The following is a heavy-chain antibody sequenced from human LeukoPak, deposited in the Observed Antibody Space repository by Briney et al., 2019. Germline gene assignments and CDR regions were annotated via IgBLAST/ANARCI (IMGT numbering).Heavy chain of an antibody. CDR3: ARGPRDSRGWYHNDN. CDR2: IYSSGST. Sequence: SEPLSLTCTLSGGSISSVDYYWRWIRQPPGKGLEWIGYIYSSGSTNYNPSLKSRVTISVDTSKNQFSLRLNSVTGADTAVYYCARGPRDSRGWYHNDNWGQGTLITVSS. CDR1: GGSISSVDYY. V-gene: IGHV4-61*08. J-gene: IGHJ4*02. D-gene: IGHD6-19*01.